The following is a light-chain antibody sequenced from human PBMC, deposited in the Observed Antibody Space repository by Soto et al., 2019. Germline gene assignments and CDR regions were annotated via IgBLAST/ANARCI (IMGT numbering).Light chain of an antibody. CDR1: QSVSSN. V-gene: IGKV3-15*01. CDR2: GAS. Sequence: EIVMTQSPATLSVSPGERATLSCRASQSVSSNLAWYQQKPGQAPRLLIYGASTRATGIPARFSGSRSGTECTLTIISLQCEDFAVYYCQQYNNWPPWTFGQGTKVEIK. J-gene: IGKJ1*01. CDR3: QQYNNWPPWT.